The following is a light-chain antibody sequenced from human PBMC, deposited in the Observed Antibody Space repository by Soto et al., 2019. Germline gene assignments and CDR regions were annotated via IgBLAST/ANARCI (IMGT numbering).Light chain of an antibody. CDR2: NAS. CDR3: QQYDDLPLT. J-gene: IGKJ4*01. V-gene: IGKV1-33*01. Sequence: DIVLTQSPATLSLSPGERATLYCGASQRVSGGFLAWYQQKLGKAPKLLINNASNLDTGVPSRFSGSGSGTDFTFTISNLQPEDIATYYCQQYDDLPLTFGGGTKVDI. CDR1: QRVSGG.